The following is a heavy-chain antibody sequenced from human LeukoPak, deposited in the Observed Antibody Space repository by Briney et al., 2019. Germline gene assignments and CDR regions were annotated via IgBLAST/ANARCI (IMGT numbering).Heavy chain of an antibody. Sequence: PSETLSLTCTVSGGSISSSSYYWGWIRQPPGKGLEWIGSIYYSGSTYYNPSLKSRVTISVDTSKNQFSLKLSSVTAADTAVYYCAGPLDSSGNLLGNWGPGALFTVSS. V-gene: IGHV4-39*01. CDR1: GGSISSSSYY. CDR3: AGPLDSSGNLLGN. D-gene: IGHD3-22*01. J-gene: IGHJ4*02. CDR2: IYYSGST.